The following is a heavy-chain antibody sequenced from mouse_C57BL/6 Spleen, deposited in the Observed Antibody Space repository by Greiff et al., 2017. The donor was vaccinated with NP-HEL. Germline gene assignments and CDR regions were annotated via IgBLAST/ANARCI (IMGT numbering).Heavy chain of an antibody. CDR1: GFNIKNTY. V-gene: IGHV14-3*01. CDR3: ARGAYYGSSYGAY. Sequence: EVKLQQSVAELVRPGASVKLSCTASGFNIKNTYMHWVKQRPEQGLEWIGRIDPANGNTKYAPQFQGTATITADTSSNTAYLQLSSLTSEDTAIYYCARGAYYGSSYGAYWGQGTLVTVSA. CDR2: IDPANGNT. J-gene: IGHJ3*01. D-gene: IGHD1-1*01.